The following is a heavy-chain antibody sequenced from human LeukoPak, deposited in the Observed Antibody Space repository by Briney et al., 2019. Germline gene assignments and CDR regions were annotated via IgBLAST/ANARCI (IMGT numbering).Heavy chain of an antibody. Sequence: PGGSLRLPCAASGFAFSRYTIHWVRQAPGKGLEWVAVISFDGTNKYYADSVKGRFTISRDNSKNTLYLQMNSLGAEDTAVYYCARARGNIPDYFDYWGQGTLVTVSS. V-gene: IGHV3-30-3*01. CDR1: GFAFSRYT. CDR2: ISFDGTNK. D-gene: IGHD2/OR15-2a*01. CDR3: ARARGNIPDYFDY. J-gene: IGHJ4*02.